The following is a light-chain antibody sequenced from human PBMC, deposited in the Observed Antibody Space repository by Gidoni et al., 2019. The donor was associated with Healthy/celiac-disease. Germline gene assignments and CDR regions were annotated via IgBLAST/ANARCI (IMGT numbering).Light chain of an antibody. J-gene: IGKJ1*01. CDR2: AAS. CDR3: QQSYSTRRT. V-gene: IGKV1-39*01. CDR1: QSISSY. Sequence: DIQMNQSPSSLSASVGDRVTITCRASQSISSYLNWYQQKPGKAPKLLIYAASSLQSGVPSRFSGSGSGTDFTLTISSLQPEAFATYYCQQSYSTRRTFGPGTKVEIK.